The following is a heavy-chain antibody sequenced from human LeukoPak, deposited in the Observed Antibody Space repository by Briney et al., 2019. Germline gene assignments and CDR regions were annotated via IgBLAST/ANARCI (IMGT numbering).Heavy chain of an antibody. Sequence: PGGSLRLSCAASGFTFSNYAMNWVRQAPGKGLEWVSSISRSGNFIYYGDSVKGRFTISRDNAKNSLYLQMNSLRAKDTAVYYCARVETTGRTWGQGALVSVSA. V-gene: IGHV3-21*01. CDR2: ISRSGNFI. D-gene: IGHD1-14*01. CDR3: ARVETTGRT. J-gene: IGHJ4*02. CDR1: GFTFSNYA.